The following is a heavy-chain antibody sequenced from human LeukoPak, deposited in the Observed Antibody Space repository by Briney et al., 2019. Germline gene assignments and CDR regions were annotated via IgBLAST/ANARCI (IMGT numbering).Heavy chain of an antibody. CDR2: IYYSGST. CDR3: ARDYRLVATNGGYFDY. D-gene: IGHD5-12*01. CDR1: GGSISSYY. Sequence: SETLSLTCTVSGGSISSYYWSWIRQPPGKGLEWIGYIYYSGSTNYNPSLKSRVTISVDTSKNQFSLKLSSVTAADTAVYYCARDYRLVATNGGYFDYWGQGTLVTVSS. J-gene: IGHJ4*02. V-gene: IGHV4-59*01.